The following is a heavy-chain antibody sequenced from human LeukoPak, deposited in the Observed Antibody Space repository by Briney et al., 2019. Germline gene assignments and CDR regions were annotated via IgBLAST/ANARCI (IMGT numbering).Heavy chain of an antibody. V-gene: IGHV5-51*01. D-gene: IGHD6-13*01. J-gene: IGHJ5*02. Sequence: GESLKISCKGSGYSFTSYWIGWVRQMPGKGLEWMGIIYPGYSDAKYSPSFQGQVTLSVDASISTAYLQLSGLRASDTAIYYCVRFGLTSSLDHWGQGTLVTVSS. CDR1: GYSFTSYW. CDR3: VRFGLTSSLDH. CDR2: IYPGYSDA.